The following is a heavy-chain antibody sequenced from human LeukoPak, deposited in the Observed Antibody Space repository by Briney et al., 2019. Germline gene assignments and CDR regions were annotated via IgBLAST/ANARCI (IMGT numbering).Heavy chain of an antibody. CDR3: ARRTRVGCYLDL. CDR2: IVHSGGT. J-gene: IGHJ2*01. D-gene: IGHD3-10*01. Sequence: PSETLSLTCTVSGGSISSYYWSWIRQPAGKGLEWIGQIVHSGGTTYNPSLKSRVTISVDTSKNQFSLRVNSVTAADTAVYYCARRTRVGCYLDLWGRGTPVTASS. CDR1: GGSISSYY. V-gene: IGHV4-34*12.